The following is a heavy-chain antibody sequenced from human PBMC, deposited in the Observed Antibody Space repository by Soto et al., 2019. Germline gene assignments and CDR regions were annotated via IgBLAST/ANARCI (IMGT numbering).Heavy chain of an antibody. Sequence: QISLQESGPTLVKPTQTLTLTCTFSGFSLNTTGVGVGLIRQPPGKALEWLAIVYWDDDKRYSPSLNSRLTITKDTSKNQVVLTVASMDPVDTATYYCANRGILCTDGSCYSHPFDYWGQGTLFAVSS. D-gene: IGHD2-15*01. CDR1: GFSLNTTGVG. V-gene: IGHV2-5*02. J-gene: IGHJ4*02. CDR2: VYWDDDK. CDR3: ANRGILCTDGSCYSHPFDY.